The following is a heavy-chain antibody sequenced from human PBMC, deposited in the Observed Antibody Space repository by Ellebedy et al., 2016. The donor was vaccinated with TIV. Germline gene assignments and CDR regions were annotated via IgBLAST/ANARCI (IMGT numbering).Heavy chain of an antibody. D-gene: IGHD1-26*01. CDR2: INPNKGNT. CDR3: ARDKFIVPGTRAYYGMDV. J-gene: IGHJ6*02. V-gene: IGHV1-18*04. Sequence: AASVKVSCKASGYTFTTYGVSWVRQPPGQGLEWMGWINPNKGNTLYAQNLHDRLNMTTDASTSTAYMELRSLRSDDTAVYFCARDKFIVPGTRAYYGMDVWGQGTTVTVS. CDR1: GYTFTTYG.